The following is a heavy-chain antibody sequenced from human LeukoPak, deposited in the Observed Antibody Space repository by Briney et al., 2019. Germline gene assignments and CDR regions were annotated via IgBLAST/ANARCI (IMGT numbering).Heavy chain of an antibody. CDR3: ARLFAYGSGAEAFDY. V-gene: IGHV3-7*01. J-gene: IGHJ4*02. CDR2: IKQDGSEK. Sequence: PGGSLRLSCAASGFTFSSYWMSWVRQAPGKGLEWVANIKQDGSEKYYVDSVKGRFTISRDSAKNSLYLQMDSLRAGDTALYYCARLFAYGSGAEAFDYWGQGTLVTVSS. D-gene: IGHD3-10*01. CDR1: GFTFSSYW.